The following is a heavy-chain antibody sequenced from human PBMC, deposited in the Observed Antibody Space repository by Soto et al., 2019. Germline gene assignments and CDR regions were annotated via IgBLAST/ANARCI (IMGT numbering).Heavy chain of an antibody. Sequence: PGGSLRLSCTASGFTFGDYAMSWFRQAPGKGLEWVGFIRSKAYGGTTEYAASVKGRFTISRDDSKSIAYLQMNSLKTEDTAVYYCTRDRQQDPWYYYYMDVWGKGTTVTVSS. V-gene: IGHV3-49*03. D-gene: IGHD6-13*01. J-gene: IGHJ6*03. CDR2: IRSKAYGGTT. CDR3: TRDRQQDPWYYYYMDV. CDR1: GFTFGDYA.